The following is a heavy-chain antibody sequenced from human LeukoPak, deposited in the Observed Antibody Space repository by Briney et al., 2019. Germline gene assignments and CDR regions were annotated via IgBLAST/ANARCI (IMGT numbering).Heavy chain of an antibody. D-gene: IGHD3-22*01. Sequence: GGSLRLSCAASGFTFISYSMNWVRQAPGKGLEWVSSISSSSSYIYYADSVKGRFTISRDNAKNSLYLQMNSLRAEDTAVYYCARDLFKTYYYDSSGSDYFDYWGQGTLVTVSS. CDR2: ISSSSSYI. J-gene: IGHJ4*02. CDR1: GFTFISYS. V-gene: IGHV3-21*01. CDR3: ARDLFKTYYYDSSGSDYFDY.